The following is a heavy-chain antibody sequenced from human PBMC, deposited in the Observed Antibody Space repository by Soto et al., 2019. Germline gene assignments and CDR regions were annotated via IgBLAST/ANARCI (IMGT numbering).Heavy chain of an antibody. CDR1: GDTFRNYA. J-gene: IGHJ2*01. V-gene: IGHV1-69*06. CDR2: IIPIFDTA. Sequence: QVELVQSGAEVKKPGSSVKVSCQASGDTFRNYAISWVRQAPGQGLEWVGGIIPIFDTANYAQKFQGRVTINADTSGKTVYFKLSSLRSEDTAVDYCASNKYDGSAYYYWYLGLWGRGTMVTVSS. CDR3: ASNKYDGSAYYYWYLGL. D-gene: IGHD3-22*01.